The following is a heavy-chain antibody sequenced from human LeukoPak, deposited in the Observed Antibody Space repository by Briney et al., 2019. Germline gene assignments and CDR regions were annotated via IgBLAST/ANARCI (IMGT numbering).Heavy chain of an antibody. Sequence: GGSLRLSCAASGFTFSSYSMNWVRQAPGKGLEWVSSISSSSSYIYYADSVKGRFTISRDNAKNSLYLQMNSLRAEDTAVYYCASPNGRAAAGTHFDYWGQGTLVTVSS. V-gene: IGHV3-21*01. CDR3: ASPNGRAAAGTHFDY. CDR2: ISSSSSYI. CDR1: GFTFSSYS. J-gene: IGHJ4*02. D-gene: IGHD6-13*01.